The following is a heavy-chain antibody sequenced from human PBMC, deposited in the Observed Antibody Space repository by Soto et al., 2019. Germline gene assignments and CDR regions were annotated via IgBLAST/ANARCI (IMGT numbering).Heavy chain of an antibody. J-gene: IGHJ5*02. CDR3: ARHPERIAEIGWFDP. CDR1: GFTFSSYS. V-gene: IGHV3-48*01. Sequence: EVQLVESGGGLVQPGGSLRLSCAASGFTFSSYSMNWVRQAPGKGLEWVSYISSSSSTIYYADSVKGRFTLSRDNAKHSLYLQMNSLRAEDTAVYYCARHPERIAEIGWFDPWGQGTLVTVSS. CDR2: ISSSSSTI. D-gene: IGHD6-13*01.